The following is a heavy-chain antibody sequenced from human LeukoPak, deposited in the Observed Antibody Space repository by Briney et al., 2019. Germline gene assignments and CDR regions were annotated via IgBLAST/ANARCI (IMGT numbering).Heavy chain of an antibody. CDR1: GYTFTSHY. Sequence: ASVKVSCKASGYTFTSHYMHWVRQAPGQGLEWMGRINTIGGRTSYAQRFQGRVTMTRDTYTSTVYMELSSLRSEDTAVYFCARDSYYDSSGSVDYWGQGTRVTVSS. D-gene: IGHD3-22*01. V-gene: IGHV1-46*01. J-gene: IGHJ4*02. CDR2: INTIGGRT. CDR3: ARDSYYDSSGSVDY.